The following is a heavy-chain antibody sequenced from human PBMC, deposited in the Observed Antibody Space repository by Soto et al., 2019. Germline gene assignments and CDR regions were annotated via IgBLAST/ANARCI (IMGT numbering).Heavy chain of an antibody. CDR1: GDTFNSYN. CDR3: ARAPLAAAGTIYGLDP. Sequence: ASFQVSCKASGDTFNSYNMLWVRPDPEQGLEWMGIINPSGGSTSYAQKFQGRVTMTRDTSTSTVYMELSSLRSEDTAVYYCARAPLAAAGTIYGLDPWGQGTLV. D-gene: IGHD6-13*01. J-gene: IGHJ5*02. V-gene: IGHV1-46*02. CDR2: INPSGGST.